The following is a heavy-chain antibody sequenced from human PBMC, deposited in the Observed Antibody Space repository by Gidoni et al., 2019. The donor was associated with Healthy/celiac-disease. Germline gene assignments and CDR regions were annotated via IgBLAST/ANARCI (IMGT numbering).Heavy chain of an antibody. Sequence: EVQLLESGGGLVQPGGSLRLSCAASGFTFSRYAMSGVRQAPGKGLEWVSAISGSGGSTYYADSVKGRFTISRDNSKNTLYLQMNSLRAEDTAVYYCAKDGPLGYCSGGSCYSYDYWGQGTLVTVSS. CDR2: ISGSGGST. V-gene: IGHV3-23*01. CDR1: GFTFSRYA. J-gene: IGHJ4*02. CDR3: AKDGPLGYCSGGSCYSYDY. D-gene: IGHD2-15*01.